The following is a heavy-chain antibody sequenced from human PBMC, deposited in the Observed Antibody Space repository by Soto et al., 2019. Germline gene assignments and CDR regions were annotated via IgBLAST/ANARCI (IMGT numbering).Heavy chain of an antibody. Sequence: ASVKVSCKASGYTFTSYGISWVRQAPGQGLEWMGWISAYNGNTNYAQKLQGRVTMTTDTSTSTAYMELRSLRSDDTAVYYCARDLGYYYDSSGYPNAFDIWGRGTMVTVSS. D-gene: IGHD3-22*01. V-gene: IGHV1-18*01. J-gene: IGHJ3*02. CDR2: ISAYNGNT. CDR1: GYTFTSYG. CDR3: ARDLGYYYDSSGYPNAFDI.